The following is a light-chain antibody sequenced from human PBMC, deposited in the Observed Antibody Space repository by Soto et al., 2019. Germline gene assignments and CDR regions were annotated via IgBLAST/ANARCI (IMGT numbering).Light chain of an antibody. Sequence: PGERATLSCRASQSFSSSYLAWYQQKPDQAPRLLIYGASSRATGIPDRFSGSGSGTDFTLTISSLEPEDFAVYYCQHYGSALFTFGPGTKVDVK. J-gene: IGKJ3*01. CDR1: QSFSSSY. CDR2: GAS. V-gene: IGKV3-20*01. CDR3: QHYGSALFT.